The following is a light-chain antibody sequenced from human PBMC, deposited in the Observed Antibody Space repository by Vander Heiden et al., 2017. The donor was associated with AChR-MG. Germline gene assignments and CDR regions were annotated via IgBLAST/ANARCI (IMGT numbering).Light chain of an antibody. Sequence: QSVLTQPPSASGTPGQRVTISCSGSSSNIGSNTVNWYQQLPGTAPKRRIYSNNQRPSGVPDRFSGSKSGTSASLAISGLQSEDEAEDDCAAWDDRLNGVGFGGGTKLTVL. CDR3: AAWDDRLNGVG. CDR1: SSNIGSNT. J-gene: IGLJ2*01. CDR2: SNN. V-gene: IGLV1-44*01.